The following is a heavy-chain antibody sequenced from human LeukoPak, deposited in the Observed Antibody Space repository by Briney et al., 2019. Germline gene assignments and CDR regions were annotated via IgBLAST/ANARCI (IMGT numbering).Heavy chain of an antibody. J-gene: IGHJ4*02. CDR2: LNPYSGDT. D-gene: IGHD3-22*01. CDR1: GYTFTAYY. Sequence: ASVNVSCKASGYTFTAYYLHWVRQPPGQGLEWMGWLNPYSGDTNYAQNFQGRVTMTRDTSISTAYMELSRLRSDDTAVYYCVRSSYDSSLRFDDYWGQGTLVTVSS. CDR3: VRSSYDSSLRFDDY. V-gene: IGHV1-2*02.